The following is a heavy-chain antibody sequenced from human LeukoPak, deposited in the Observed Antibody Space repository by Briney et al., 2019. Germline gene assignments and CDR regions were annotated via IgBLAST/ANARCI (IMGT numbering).Heavy chain of an antibody. CDR3: ARVWGSYQSDY. CDR1: GFTFSDYY. V-gene: IGHV3-69-1*02. D-gene: IGHD3-16*02. CDR2: IGPSTGT. J-gene: IGHJ4*02. Sequence: PGGSLRLSCAASGFTFSDYYMSWIRQAPGKGLEWVSYIGPSTGTYYADSVKGRFTISRDNAENSLYLQMNSPRVEDTAVYYCARVWGSYQSDYWGQGTLVTVSS.